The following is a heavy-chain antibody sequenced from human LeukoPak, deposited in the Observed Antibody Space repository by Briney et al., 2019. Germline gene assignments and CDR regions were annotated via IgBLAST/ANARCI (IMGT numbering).Heavy chain of an antibody. CDR1: GFTFDDYA. Sequence: GRSLRLSCAASGFTFDDYAMHWVRQAPGKGLEWVSGISWNSGSIGYADSVKGRFTISRDNAKNSLYLQMNSLRAEDMALYYCAKDRWRFGSNYFDYWGQGTLVTVSS. V-gene: IGHV3-9*03. CDR3: AKDRWRFGSNYFDY. D-gene: IGHD3-10*01. CDR2: ISWNSGSI. J-gene: IGHJ4*02.